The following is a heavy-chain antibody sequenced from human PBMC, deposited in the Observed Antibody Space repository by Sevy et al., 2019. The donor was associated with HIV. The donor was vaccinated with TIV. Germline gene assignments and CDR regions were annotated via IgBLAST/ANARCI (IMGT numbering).Heavy chain of an antibody. CDR1: GFTFSANW. D-gene: IGHD3-16*01. V-gene: IGHV3-7*01. J-gene: IGHJ4*02. Sequence: GGSLRLSCAASGFTFSANWMNWVRQAPGKGLEWVANIKADGSDKHYVDSVEGRFSISRDNAKNLLFLQMNSLRVEDPAVYYCAHETFGRFESWGQGTLVTVSS. CDR2: IKADGSDK. CDR3: AHETFGRFES.